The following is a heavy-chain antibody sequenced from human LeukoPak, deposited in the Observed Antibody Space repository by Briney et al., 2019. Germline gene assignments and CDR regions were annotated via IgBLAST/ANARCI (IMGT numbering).Heavy chain of an antibody. J-gene: IGHJ4*02. V-gene: IGHV3-30*18. D-gene: IGHD1-26*01. CDR1: GFIFSSYG. CDR3: AKAAVYSKRWTPFDD. Sequence: GGSLRLSCAASGFIFSSYGMHWVRQAPGKGLEWVALIAGDGSSIYYADSVKGRFTISRDNSKNTVYLQMNSLRPGDTAVYYCAKAAVYSKRWTPFDDWGRGTLVTVSS. CDR2: IAGDGSSI.